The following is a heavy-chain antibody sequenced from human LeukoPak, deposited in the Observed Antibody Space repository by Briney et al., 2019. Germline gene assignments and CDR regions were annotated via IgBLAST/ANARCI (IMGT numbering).Heavy chain of an antibody. D-gene: IGHD6-19*01. CDR1: GYTFTSYG. CDR2: ISAYNGNT. V-gene: IGHV1-18*01. J-gene: IGHJ4*02. CDR3: ARASRGGAVAGYFDY. Sequence: ASVKVSCKASGYTFTSYGISWVRQAPGQGLEWMGWISAYNGNTNYAQKLQGRVTMTTDTSTSTAYMELRSLRSDDTAVYYCARASRGGAVAGYFDYWGQGTLVTVSS.